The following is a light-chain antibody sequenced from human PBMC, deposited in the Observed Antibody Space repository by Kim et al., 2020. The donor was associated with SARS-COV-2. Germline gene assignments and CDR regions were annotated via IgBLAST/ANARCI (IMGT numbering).Light chain of an antibody. CDR2: DVI. CDR1: PSDVGVYNY. Sequence: GQSITISCTGTPSDVGVYNYVSWYQQHPGKAPKLLIYDVINRPSGVSNRFSGSKSGNTASLTISGLQAEDESDYYCSSYRTTNTWVFGGGTQLTVL. V-gene: IGLV2-14*03. CDR3: SSYRTTNTWV. J-gene: IGLJ3*02.